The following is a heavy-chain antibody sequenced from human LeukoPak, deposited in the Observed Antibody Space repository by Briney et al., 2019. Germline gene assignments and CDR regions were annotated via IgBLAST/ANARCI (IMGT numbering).Heavy chain of an antibody. Sequence: SETLSLTRTVSGDSVSSGSYYWSWIRQPPGKGLEWIGYIYYSGSTNYNPSLKSRVTISVDTSKNQFSLKLSSVTAADTAVYYCARVDILTGYYLDYWGQGTLVTVSS. CDR3: ARVDILTGYYLDY. CDR2: IYYSGST. V-gene: IGHV4-61*01. D-gene: IGHD3-9*01. CDR1: GDSVSSGSYY. J-gene: IGHJ4*02.